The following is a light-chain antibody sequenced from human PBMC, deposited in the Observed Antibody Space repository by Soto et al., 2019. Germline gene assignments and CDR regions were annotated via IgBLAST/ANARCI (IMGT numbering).Light chain of an antibody. J-gene: IGKJ1*01. Sequence: EIVMTQSPATLTVSPGERATLSCRASQRVASNLAWYQQKPGQAPRLLIYGASTRATGIPARFSGSGSGTDFTLTISSLEPEDFAVYYCQQRSNWPGTFGQGTKVDIK. V-gene: IGKV3-15*01. CDR1: QRVASN. CDR2: GAS. CDR3: QQRSNWPGT.